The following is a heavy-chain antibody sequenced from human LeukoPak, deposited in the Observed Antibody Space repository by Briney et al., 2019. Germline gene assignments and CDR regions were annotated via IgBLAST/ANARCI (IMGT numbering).Heavy chain of an antibody. CDR1: GGSISSSSYH. J-gene: IGHJ4*02. CDR2: IYYSGSI. D-gene: IGHD3-9*01. V-gene: IGHV4-30-4*01. CDR3: ARVPPLDDILTGYFDY. Sequence: SETLSLTCTVSGGSISSSSYHWSWIRQPPGKGLEWIGYIYYSGSIYYNPSLKSRVTISVDTSKNQFSLRLSAVTAADTAVYYCARVPPLDDILTGYFDYWGQGTLATVSS.